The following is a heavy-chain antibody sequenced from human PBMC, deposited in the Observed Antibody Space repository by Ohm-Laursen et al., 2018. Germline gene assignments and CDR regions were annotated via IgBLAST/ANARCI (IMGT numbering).Heavy chain of an antibody. CDR2: ISGSGGTT. J-gene: IGHJ6*02. V-gene: IGHV3-23*01. D-gene: IGHD6-19*01. CDR3: AKGRGTSSGWSYYYGMDV. CDR1: GFTFRSYG. Sequence: SLRLSCSASGFTFRSYGMSWVRQAPGKGLEWVSGISGSGGTTYDADSVKGRFTISRDNSKNTLYLQMNSLRAEDTAVYYCAKGRGTSSGWSYYYGMDVWGQGTTVTVSS.